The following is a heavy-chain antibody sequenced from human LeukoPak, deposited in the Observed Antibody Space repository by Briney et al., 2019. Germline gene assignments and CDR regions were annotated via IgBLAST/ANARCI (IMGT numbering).Heavy chain of an antibody. V-gene: IGHV3-53*01. Sequence: GGSLRLSCAASGFTVITNDMTWVRQAPGKGLEWVSVLYSDGNTKYADSVQGRFTISRDNSKNTLYLEMNSLSPDDTAVYYCARGVEPLAANTLAYWGQGTRFTVSS. CDR1: GFTVITND. D-gene: IGHD1-14*01. J-gene: IGHJ4*02. CDR2: LYSDGNT. CDR3: ARGVEPLAANTLAY.